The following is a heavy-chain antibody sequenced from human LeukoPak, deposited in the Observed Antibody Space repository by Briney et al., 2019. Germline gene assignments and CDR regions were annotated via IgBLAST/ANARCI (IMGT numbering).Heavy chain of an antibody. CDR3: ARRGKGLGYYMDV. J-gene: IGHJ6*03. D-gene: IGHD3-16*01. Sequence: ASVKVSCKASGYTFTSYDIKWVRQATGQGLEWMGRMNPNSGNTDYAQKFQGRVTMTRNTSISTAYMELSSLTSEDTAMYYCARRGKGLGYYMDVWGKGTTVTVSS. CDR1: GYTFTSYD. V-gene: IGHV1-8*01. CDR2: MNPNSGNT.